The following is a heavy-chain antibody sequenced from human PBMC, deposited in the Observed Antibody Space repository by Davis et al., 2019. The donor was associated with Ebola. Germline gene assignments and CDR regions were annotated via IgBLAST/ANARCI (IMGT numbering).Heavy chain of an antibody. CDR3: ATDWGSGSAFTRAFDV. V-gene: IGHV3-15*07. Sequence: PGGSLRLSCGASGFPFDEAWMFWVRQAPGKGLEWVGHIKDQHGFGAKEFAATVKGRFTISRDNLRNTLILQMTSLKVEDTGVYYCATDWGSGSAFTRAFDVWGQGTTVTVSS. J-gene: IGHJ3*01. CDR2: IKDQHGFGAK. CDR1: GFPFDEAW. D-gene: IGHD3-16*01.